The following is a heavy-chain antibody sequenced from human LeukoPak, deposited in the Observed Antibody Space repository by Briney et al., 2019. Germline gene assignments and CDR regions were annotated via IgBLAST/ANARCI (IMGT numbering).Heavy chain of an antibody. D-gene: IGHD3-10*01. CDR1: GYTFTSYT. Sequence: ASVKVSCKASGYTFTSYTMHWVRQAPGQRLEWMGWINTGNGNTKYSQEFQGRVTITRDTSASTAYMELSSLRSEDMAVYYCARENGRGVISPYFDYWGQGTLVTVSS. J-gene: IGHJ4*02. CDR3: ARENGRGVISPYFDY. CDR2: INTGNGNT. V-gene: IGHV1-3*03.